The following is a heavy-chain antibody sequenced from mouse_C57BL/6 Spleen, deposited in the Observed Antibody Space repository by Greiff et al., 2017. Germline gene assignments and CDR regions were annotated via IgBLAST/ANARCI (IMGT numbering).Heavy chain of an antibody. D-gene: IGHD2-14*01. J-gene: IGHJ4*01. CDR2: ISSGSSTI. V-gene: IGHV5-17*01. CDR1: GFTFSDYG. Sequence: EVKLMESGGGLVKPGGSLKLSCAASGFTFSDYGMHWVRQAPEKGLEWVAYISSGSSTIYYADTVKGRFTISRDNAKTTLFLQMTSLRSEDTAMYYCARPGTSYAMDYWGQGTSVTVSS. CDR3: ARPGTSYAMDY.